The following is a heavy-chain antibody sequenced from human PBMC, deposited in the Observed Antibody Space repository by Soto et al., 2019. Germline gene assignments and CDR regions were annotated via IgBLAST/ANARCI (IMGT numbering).Heavy chain of an antibody. CDR3: AIETTGTPPVAFDI. Sequence: QVQLVQSGAEVKKPGSSVKVSCKASGGTFSSYAISWVRQAPGQGLEWMGGIIPIFGTANYAQKFQGRVTITADESTSTAYMELSSLSSEDTAVYYCAIETTGTPPVAFDIWGQGTMVTVSS. V-gene: IGHV1-69*01. D-gene: IGHD1-1*01. CDR2: IIPIFGTA. CDR1: GGTFSSYA. J-gene: IGHJ3*02.